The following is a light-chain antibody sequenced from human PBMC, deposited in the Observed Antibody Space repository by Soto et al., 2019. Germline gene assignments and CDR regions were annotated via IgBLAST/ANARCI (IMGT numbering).Light chain of an antibody. CDR3: MQPLQSWT. J-gene: IGKJ1*01. V-gene: IGKV2-28*01. CDR2: LGS. Sequence: IVMTQSPLSLPVTPGEPASISCRSSQSLLHSNGYNYLDWYLQTPGQSPQLLSYLGSNRASGVPDRFSGSGAGTDFTLKSSRVEAEDVGVYYCMQPLQSWTFGQGTKVEIK. CDR1: QSLLHSNGYNY.